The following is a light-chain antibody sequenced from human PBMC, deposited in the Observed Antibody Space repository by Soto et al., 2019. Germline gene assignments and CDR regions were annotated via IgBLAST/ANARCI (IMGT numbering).Light chain of an antibody. CDR1: QAIGVN. V-gene: IGKV3D-15*01. CDR3: QQYETWPYT. Sequence: EIVLTQSPGTLSVSPGERVTLSYRASQAIGVNLAWYQKKPGQAPTFLIFGDSNRPTGVPDRFSGSGSGTEFTLTISRLQSDDFATYYCQQYETWPYTFGPGTKLQI. CDR2: GDS. J-gene: IGKJ2*01.